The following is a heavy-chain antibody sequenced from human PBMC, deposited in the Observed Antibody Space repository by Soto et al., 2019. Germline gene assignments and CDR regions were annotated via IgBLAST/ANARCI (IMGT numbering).Heavy chain of an antibody. Sequence: GGSLRLSCAASGFTFDDYGMSWVRQAPGKGLEWVSGINWNGGSTGYADSVKGRFTISRDNAKNTVFLQMNSLRGEDTAVYYCARGLVRFFDYWGQGILVTVSS. D-gene: IGHD6-6*01. J-gene: IGHJ4*02. CDR2: INWNGGST. CDR1: GFTFDDYG. V-gene: IGHV3-20*04. CDR3: ARGLVRFFDY.